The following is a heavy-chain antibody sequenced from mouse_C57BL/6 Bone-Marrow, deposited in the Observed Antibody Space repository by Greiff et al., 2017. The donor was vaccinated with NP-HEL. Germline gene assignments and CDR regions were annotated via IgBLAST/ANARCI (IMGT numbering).Heavy chain of an antibody. CDR2: IWRGGST. Sequence: VMLVESGPGLVQPSQSLSITCTVSGFSLTSYGVHWVRQSPGKGLEWLGVIWRGGSTDYNAAFISRLSISKDNSKSQVFFKMNSLQADDTAIYYCARDYGSRGNWMDYWGQGTSVTVSS. D-gene: IGHD1-1*01. CDR1: GFSLTSYG. J-gene: IGHJ4*01. V-gene: IGHV2-2*01. CDR3: ARDYGSRGNWMDY.